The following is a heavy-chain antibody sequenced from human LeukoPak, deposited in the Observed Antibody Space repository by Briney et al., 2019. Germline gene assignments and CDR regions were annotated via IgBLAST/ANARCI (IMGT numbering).Heavy chain of an antibody. CDR2: MNPNSGNT. Sequence: ASVKVSCKASGYTFTSCDINWVRQATGQGLEWMGWMNPNSGNTGYGQSFQGRITMTTDTSTSTAYMELRSLRSDDTAIYYCARDREAAGQKLTDYWGQGTLVTVSS. D-gene: IGHD6-13*01. CDR1: GYTFTSCD. J-gene: IGHJ4*02. V-gene: IGHV1-8*01. CDR3: ARDREAAGQKLTDY.